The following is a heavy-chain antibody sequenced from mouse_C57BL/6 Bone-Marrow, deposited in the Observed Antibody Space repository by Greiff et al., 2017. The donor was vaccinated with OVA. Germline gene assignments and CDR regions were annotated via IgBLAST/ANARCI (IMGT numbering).Heavy chain of an antibody. Sequence: QVQLQQSGAELMKPGASVKMSCKASGYTFTTYPIEWMKQNHGKSLEWIGNFHPYNDDTKYNEKFKGKATLTVEKSSSTVYLELSRLTSDDSAVYYCAKSTMVKGHWYFDVWGTGTTVTVSS. D-gene: IGHD2-2*01. CDR3: AKSTMVKGHWYFDV. J-gene: IGHJ1*03. V-gene: IGHV1-47*01. CDR2: FHPYNDDT. CDR1: GYTFTTYP.